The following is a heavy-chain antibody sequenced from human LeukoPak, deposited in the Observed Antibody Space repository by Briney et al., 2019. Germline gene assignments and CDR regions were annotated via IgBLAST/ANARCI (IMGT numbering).Heavy chain of an antibody. V-gene: IGHV3-21*01. CDR2: ISSSSTYI. J-gene: IGHJ5*02. Sequence: GGSLRLSCAASGFTFSSYTMNWVRQAPGKGLKWVSSISSSSTYIYYADSVKGRFTISRDNAKNSLFLQMNSLRAEDTAVYYCASVTKTALENWFDPWGQGTLVTVSS. D-gene: IGHD1-1*01. CDR3: ASVTKTALENWFDP. CDR1: GFTFSSYT.